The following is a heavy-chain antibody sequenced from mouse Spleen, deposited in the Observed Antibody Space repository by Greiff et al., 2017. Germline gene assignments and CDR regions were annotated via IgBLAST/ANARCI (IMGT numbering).Heavy chain of an antibody. D-gene: IGHD1-2*01. Sequence: DVKLVESGGGLVQPGGSRKLSCAASGFTFSSFGMHWVRQAPEKGLEWVAYISSGSSTIYYADTVKGRFTISRDNPKNTLFLQMTSLRSEDTAMYYCARGAYYGYLFDYWGQGTTLTVSS. V-gene: IGHV5-17*02. CDR2: ISSGSSTI. CDR3: ARGAYYGYLFDY. CDR1: GFTFSSFG. J-gene: IGHJ2*01.